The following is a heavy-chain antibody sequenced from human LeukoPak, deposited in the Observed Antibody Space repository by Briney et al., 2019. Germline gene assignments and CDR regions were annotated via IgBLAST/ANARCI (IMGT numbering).Heavy chain of an antibody. Sequence: SETLSLTCTVSGVSISSYYWSWIRQPPGKGLEWLGYIYYSGSTNYNPSLKSRVTISVDTSKNQFSLKLSSVTAADTAVYYCARERGIVGATTADYWGQGTLVTVSS. D-gene: IGHD1-26*01. CDR1: GVSISSYY. V-gene: IGHV4-59*01. CDR2: IYYSGST. J-gene: IGHJ4*02. CDR3: ARERGIVGATTADY.